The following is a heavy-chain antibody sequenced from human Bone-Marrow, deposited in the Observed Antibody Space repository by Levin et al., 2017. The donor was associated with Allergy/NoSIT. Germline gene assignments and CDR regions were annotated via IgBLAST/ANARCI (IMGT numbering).Heavy chain of an antibody. J-gene: IGHJ4*02. D-gene: IGHD2-8*02. CDR1: GFTVSSNY. CDR2: IYSEGTT. CDR3: ARDGGVQFGGDY. Sequence: GGSLRLSCVASGFTVSSNYMRWVRQAPGKGLEWVSLIYSEGTTDYADSVKGRFTISRDKSKNTLYLQMNSLRVEDTAVYYCARDGGVQFGGDYVGQGTLVTVSS. V-gene: IGHV3-66*01.